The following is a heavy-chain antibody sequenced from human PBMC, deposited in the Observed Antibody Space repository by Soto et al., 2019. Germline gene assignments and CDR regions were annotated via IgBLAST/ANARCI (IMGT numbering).Heavy chain of an antibody. CDR1: GGTFISYA. CDR3: ARGRGITIFGVVTRPNYYYYGMDV. D-gene: IGHD3-3*01. V-gene: IGHV1-69*13. CDR2: IIPIFGTA. J-gene: IGHJ6*02. Sequence: ASVKVSCKASGGTFISYAISWVRQAPGQGLEWMGGIIPIFGTANYAQKFQGRVTITADESTSTAYMEMSSLRSEDTAVYYCARGRGITIFGVVTRPNYYYYGMDVWGQGTTVTVSS.